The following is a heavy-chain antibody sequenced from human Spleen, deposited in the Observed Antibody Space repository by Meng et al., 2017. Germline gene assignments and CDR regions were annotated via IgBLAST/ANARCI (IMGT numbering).Heavy chain of an antibody. D-gene: IGHD1-14*01. V-gene: IGHV4-39*07. CDR3: ARGTGAWGFDS. CDR1: GGSISSSSYY. CDR2: IYYSGST. Sequence: SETLSLTCTVSGGSISSSSYYWGWIRQPPGKGLEWIGSIYYSGSTYYNPSLKSRVTISVDTSKNEFSLKLTSVTAADTAVHYCARGTGAWGFDSWGQGAPVTVSS. J-gene: IGHJ5*01.